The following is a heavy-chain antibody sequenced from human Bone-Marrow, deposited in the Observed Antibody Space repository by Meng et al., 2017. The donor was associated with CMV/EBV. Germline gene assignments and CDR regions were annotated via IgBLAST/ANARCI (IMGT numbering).Heavy chain of an antibody. Sequence: GESLKISCAASGFTFSSYGMHWVRQAPGKGLEWVAFIRYDGSNKYYADSVKGRFTISRDNSKNTLYLQMNSLRAEDTAVHYCAKGVLGYCSSTSCLPYYYYGMDVWGQGTTVTVSS. D-gene: IGHD2-2*01. CDR1: GFTFSSYG. J-gene: IGHJ6*02. CDR2: IRYDGSNK. CDR3: AKGVLGYCSSTSCLPYYYYGMDV. V-gene: IGHV3-30*02.